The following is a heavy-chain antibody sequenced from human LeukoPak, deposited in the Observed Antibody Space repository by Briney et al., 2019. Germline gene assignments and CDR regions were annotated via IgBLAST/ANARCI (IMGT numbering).Heavy chain of an antibody. CDR1: GGSISSYY. CDR3: ARLPYYYDSSGYYANYYYYYGMDV. D-gene: IGHD3-22*01. Sequence: SETLSLTCTVSGGSISSYYWSWIRQPPGKGLEWIGYIYYSGSTNYNPSLKSRVIISVDTSKNQFSLKLSSVTAADTAMYYCARLPYYYDSSGYYANYYYYYGMDVWGQGTTVTVSS. CDR2: IYYSGST. J-gene: IGHJ6*02. V-gene: IGHV4-59*08.